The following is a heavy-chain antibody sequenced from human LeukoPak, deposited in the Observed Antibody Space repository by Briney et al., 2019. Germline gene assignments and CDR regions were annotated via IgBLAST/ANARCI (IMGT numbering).Heavy chain of an antibody. V-gene: IGHV1-18*01. CDR2: ISAYNGNT. Sequence: ASVKVSCKASGYTFTSYGISWVRQAPGQGLEWMGRISAYNGNTNYAQKLQGRVTMTTDTSTSTAYMELRSLRSDDTAVYYCARRETTYERYSGYDYRYYYYYMDVWGKGTTVTVSS. CDR3: ARRETTYERYSGYDYRYYYYYMDV. CDR1: GYTFTSYG. D-gene: IGHD5-12*01. J-gene: IGHJ6*03.